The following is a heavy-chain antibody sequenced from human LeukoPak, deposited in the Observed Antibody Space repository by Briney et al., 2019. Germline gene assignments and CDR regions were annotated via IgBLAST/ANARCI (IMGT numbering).Heavy chain of an antibody. CDR2: IRYDGSNK. CDR1: GFTFSTYG. D-gene: IGHD4-17*01. J-gene: IGHJ4*02. V-gene: IGHV3-30*02. CDR3: AKDNYDCGDYDGGDY. Sequence: GGSLRLSCAASGFTFSTYGMHWVRQAPGKGLEWVAFIRYDGSNKYYADSVKGRFTISRDNSKNTLYLQMNSLRAEDTAVYYCAKDNYDCGDYDGGDYWGQGTLVTVSS.